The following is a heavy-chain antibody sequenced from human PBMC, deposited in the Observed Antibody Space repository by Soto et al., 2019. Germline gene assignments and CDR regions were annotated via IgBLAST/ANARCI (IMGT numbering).Heavy chain of an antibody. CDR1: GFTFSSYG. Sequence: QVQLVESGGGVVQPGRSLRLSCAASGFTFSSYGMHWVRQAPGKGLEWVAVIWYDGSNKYYADSVKGRFTISRDNSKNTLYQQKNSLRAEDTAVYYCARDVEGGTILCPVDYGMDVWGQGTTVTVSS. CDR3: ARDVEGGTILCPVDYGMDV. V-gene: IGHV3-33*01. J-gene: IGHJ6*02. D-gene: IGHD1-26*01. CDR2: IWYDGSNK.